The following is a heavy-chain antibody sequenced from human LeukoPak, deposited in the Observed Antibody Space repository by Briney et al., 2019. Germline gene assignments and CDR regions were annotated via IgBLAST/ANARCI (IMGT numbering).Heavy chain of an antibody. CDR2: INPNSGGT. Sequence: ASVKVSCKASGYTFTGYYMHWVRQAPGQGLEWMGWINPNSGGTNYAQKFQGRVTMTRDTSISTAYMELSRLRSDDTAVYYCARDLGYDSSGYDYWGHGTLVTVSS. CDR3: ARDLGYDSSGYDY. D-gene: IGHD3-22*01. V-gene: IGHV1-2*02. J-gene: IGHJ4*01. CDR1: GYTFTGYY.